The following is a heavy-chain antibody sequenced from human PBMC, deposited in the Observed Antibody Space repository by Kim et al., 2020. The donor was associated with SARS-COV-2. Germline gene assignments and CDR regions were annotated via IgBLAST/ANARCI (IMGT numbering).Heavy chain of an antibody. D-gene: IGHD3-16*01. Sequence: RFTISRDNSKNTLYLQMNSLRAEDTAVYYCASGSIMITFGGVMVAPRLDYWGQGTLVTVSS. CDR3: ASGSIMITFGGVMVAPRLDY. J-gene: IGHJ4*02. V-gene: IGHV3-30*01.